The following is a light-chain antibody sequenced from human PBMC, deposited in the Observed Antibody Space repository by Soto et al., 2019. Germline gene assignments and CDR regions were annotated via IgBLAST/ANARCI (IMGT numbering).Light chain of an antibody. J-gene: IGLJ3*02. Sequence: QSVLTQSPSASASLGASVKLTCTLSSDYSTYAIAWHQQQPEKGPRYLMKLNSDGSHTKGDGIPDRFSGSSSGAERYLTISSLQSEDEADYYCQTWGTGIRVFGGGTKVTVL. CDR3: QTWGTGIRV. CDR2: LNSDGSH. V-gene: IGLV4-69*02. CDR1: SDYSTYA.